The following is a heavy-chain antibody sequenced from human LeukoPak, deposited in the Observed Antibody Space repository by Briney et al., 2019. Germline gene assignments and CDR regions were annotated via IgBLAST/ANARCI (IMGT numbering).Heavy chain of an antibody. Sequence: PGGSLRLSCAASGLTFSSYWMSWVRQAPGKGLEWVANIKQDGSEKYYVDSVKGRFTVSRDNAKNSLYLQMNSLRAEDTAVYYCARDQKYSSSWGIWGQGTMVTVSS. D-gene: IGHD6-13*01. J-gene: IGHJ3*02. V-gene: IGHV3-7*01. CDR3: ARDQKYSSSWGI. CDR2: IKQDGSEK. CDR1: GLTFSSYW.